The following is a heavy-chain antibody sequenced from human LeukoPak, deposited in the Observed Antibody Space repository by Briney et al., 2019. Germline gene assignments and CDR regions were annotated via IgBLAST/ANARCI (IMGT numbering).Heavy chain of an antibody. V-gene: IGHV4-34*01. Sequence: SETLSLTCAVYGGSFSGYYWSWIRQPPGKGLEWIGEINHSGSTSYNPSLKSRVTISVDTSKNQFSLKLSSVTAADTAVYYCARGSIAVAGTFDYWGQGTLVTVSS. CDR3: ARGSIAVAGTFDY. D-gene: IGHD6-19*01. CDR2: INHSGST. J-gene: IGHJ4*02. CDR1: GGSFSGYY.